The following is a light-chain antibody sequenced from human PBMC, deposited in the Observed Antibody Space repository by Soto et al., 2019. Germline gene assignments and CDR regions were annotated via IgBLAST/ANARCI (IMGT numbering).Light chain of an antibody. CDR2: GAS. J-gene: IGKJ5*01. Sequence: EIVLTQSPGTLSLSPGERGTLSCRASQTVSSVHLAWYQQKPGQAPRLLIYGASRRANGIPDRFSGSGSGSNFTLTISRLEPEDFAVYYCQQYNNWPLTFGQGTRLEIK. V-gene: IGKV3-20*01. CDR3: QQYNNWPLT. CDR1: QTVSSVH.